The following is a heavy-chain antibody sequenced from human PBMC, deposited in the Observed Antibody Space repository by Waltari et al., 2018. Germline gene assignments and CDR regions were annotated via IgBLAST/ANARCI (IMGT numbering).Heavy chain of an antibody. CDR1: GCSISNHY. Sequence: QVQLQESGPGLVKPSETLSLTCTVPGCSISNHYWSWIRQPPEKGLEWIGYIYFTGSTNYNPSLKSRVTISVDTSKNQFSLKVTSVTAADTAVYYCARGGSGLNSWGQGTLVTVSS. CDR3: ARGGSGLNS. D-gene: IGHD2-15*01. CDR2: IYFTGST. J-gene: IGHJ4*02. V-gene: IGHV4-59*11.